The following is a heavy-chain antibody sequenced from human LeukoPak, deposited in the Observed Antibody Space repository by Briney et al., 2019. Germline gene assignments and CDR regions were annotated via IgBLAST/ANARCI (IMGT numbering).Heavy chain of an antibody. CDR3: ARAEGLERPDY. V-gene: IGHV3-48*03. D-gene: IGHD1-1*01. J-gene: IGHJ4*02. CDR1: GFTFSSYE. Sequence: GGSLRLSCAASGFTFSSYEMNWVRQAPGKGLEWVSYISSSGSTIYYADSVKGRFTIFRDNAKNSLYLQMNSLRAEDTAVYYCARAEGLERPDYWGQGTLVTVSS. CDR2: ISSSGSTI.